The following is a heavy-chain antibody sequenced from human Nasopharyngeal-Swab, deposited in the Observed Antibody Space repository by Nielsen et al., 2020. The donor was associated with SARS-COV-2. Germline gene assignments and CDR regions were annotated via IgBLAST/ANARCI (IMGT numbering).Heavy chain of an antibody. V-gene: IGHV1-46*01. CDR2: INSSGGST. D-gene: IGHD3-16*01. Sequence: ASVKVSCKASGYTFTSYYMHWVRHAPGQGLEWMGIINSSGGSTSYAQKFQGRVTMTRDTSTSTVYMELSSLRSEDTAVYYCARGAEFGYYGVDVWGQGTTVTVSS. CDR1: GYTFTSYY. J-gene: IGHJ6*02. CDR3: ARGAEFGYYGVDV.